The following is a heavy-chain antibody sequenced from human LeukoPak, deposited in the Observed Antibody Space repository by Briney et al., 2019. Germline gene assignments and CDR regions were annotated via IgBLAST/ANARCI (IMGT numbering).Heavy chain of an antibody. CDR3: AKEEWLGKMNFFDY. CDR1: GFTFSSYA. D-gene: IGHD3-3*01. J-gene: IGHJ4*02. V-gene: IGHV3-23*01. Sequence: GGSLRLSCAASGFTFSSYAMSWVRQAPGKGLEWVSAISGSGGSTYYADSVKGRFTLSRDNSKNTLYLHMNSLRAEDTAVYYCAKEEWLGKMNFFDYWGQGSLVTVSS. CDR2: ISGSGGST.